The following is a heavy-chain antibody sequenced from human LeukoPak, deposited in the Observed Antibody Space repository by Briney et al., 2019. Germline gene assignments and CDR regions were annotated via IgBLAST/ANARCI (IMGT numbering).Heavy chain of an antibody. CDR3: ARGGGLDV. J-gene: IGHJ6*02. Sequence: GGSLGPSCAASGFTFRNYVIHWVRQAPGKGLEWVAVTSSDLNVKLYADSVKGRFTISRDNAKNSLYLQMSNLRAEDTAVYFCARGGGLDVWGQGATVTVSS. V-gene: IGHV3-30-3*01. CDR2: TSSDLNVK. CDR1: GFTFRNYV. D-gene: IGHD3-16*01.